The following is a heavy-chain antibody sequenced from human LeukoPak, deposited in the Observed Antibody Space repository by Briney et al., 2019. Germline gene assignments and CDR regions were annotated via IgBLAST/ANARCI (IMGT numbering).Heavy chain of an antibody. V-gene: IGHV3-7*01. J-gene: IGHJ1*01. CDR3: ARQYYYDSSGYFSGHAEYFQH. CDR1: GFTFSSYW. Sequence: GGSLRLSCAASGFTFSSYWMSWVRQAPGKGLEWVANIKQDGSEKYYVDSVKGRFTISRDNAKNSLYLQINSLRAEDTAVYYCARQYYYDSSGYFSGHAEYFQHRGQGTLVTVSS. D-gene: IGHD3-22*01. CDR2: IKQDGSEK.